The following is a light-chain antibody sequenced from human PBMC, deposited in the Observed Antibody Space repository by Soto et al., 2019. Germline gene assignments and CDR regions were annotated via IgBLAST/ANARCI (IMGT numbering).Light chain of an antibody. J-gene: IGKJ1*01. CDR1: QSISAW. Sequence: DIQMTQSPSTLSASVGDRVSINCRASQSISAWLAWYQQKPGKAPRLLIYKASTLEIGVPSRFSGSGSGTEFTLTITGLQPEDIATYSCQHYDSFWSFXQGTKV. CDR2: KAS. CDR3: QHYDSFWS. V-gene: IGKV1-5*03.